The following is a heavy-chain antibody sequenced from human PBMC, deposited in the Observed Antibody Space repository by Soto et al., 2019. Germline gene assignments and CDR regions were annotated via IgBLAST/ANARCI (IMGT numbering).Heavy chain of an antibody. Sequence: PGGSLRLSCAASGFTFYNYALSWVRQAPGKGLEWVSIISGGGSTTFYADSVRGRFTISRDNSKNTVYLQMNSLRAEDTAVYYCAKVVGMTTVTFDSYYFDYWGQGAMVTVYS. V-gene: IGHV3-23*01. CDR2: ISGGGSTT. CDR1: GFTFYNYA. J-gene: IGHJ4*02. CDR3: AKVVGMTTVTFDSYYFDY. D-gene: IGHD4-17*01.